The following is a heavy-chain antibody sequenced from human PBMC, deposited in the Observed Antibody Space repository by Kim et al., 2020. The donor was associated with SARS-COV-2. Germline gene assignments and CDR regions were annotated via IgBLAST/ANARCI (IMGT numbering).Heavy chain of an antibody. CDR1: GASITTGDYY. Sequence: SETLSLTCTVSGASITTGDYYWSWIRHSPEKGLEWIGYIYYNVATSYNPSIKSRVTISVDASKNQFSLRLSSVTATDTAVYYCARDMVGPGGFWGQGTRVIVSS. V-gene: IGHV4-30-4*01. CDR2: IYYNVAT. J-gene: IGHJ4*02. D-gene: IGHD1-26*01. CDR3: ARDMVGPGGF.